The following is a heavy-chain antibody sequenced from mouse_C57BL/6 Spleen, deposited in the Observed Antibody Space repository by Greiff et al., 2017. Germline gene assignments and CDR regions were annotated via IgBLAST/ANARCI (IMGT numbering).Heavy chain of an antibody. CDR3: TRESTMVTNYFDY. V-gene: IGHV5-9-1*02. D-gene: IGHD2-2*01. Sequence: EVKLEESGEGLVKPGGSLKLSCAASGFTFSSYAMSWVRQTPEKRLEWVAYISSGGDYIYYADTVKGRFTISRDNARNTLYLQMSSLKSEDTAMYYCTRESTMVTNYFDYWGQGTTLTVSS. J-gene: IGHJ2*01. CDR1: GFTFSSYA. CDR2: ISSGGDYI.